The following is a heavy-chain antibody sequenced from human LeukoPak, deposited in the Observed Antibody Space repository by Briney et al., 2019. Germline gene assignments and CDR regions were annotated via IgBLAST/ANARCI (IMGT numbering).Heavy chain of an antibody. V-gene: IGHV4-34*01. Sequence: PSETLSLTCAVYGGSFSGYYWSWIRQPPGKGLEWIGEINHSGSTNYNPSLKSRVTISVDTSKNQFSLELSSVTAADTAVYYCARDMVRETFDPWGQGTLVTVSS. CDR1: GGSFSGYY. CDR2: INHSGST. J-gene: IGHJ5*02. CDR3: ARDMVRETFDP. D-gene: IGHD3-10*01.